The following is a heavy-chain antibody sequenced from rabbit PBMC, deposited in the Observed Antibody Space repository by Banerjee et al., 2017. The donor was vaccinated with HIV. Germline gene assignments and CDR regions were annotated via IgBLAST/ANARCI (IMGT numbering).Heavy chain of an antibody. D-gene: IGHD6-1*01. CDR3: ARGFYSYGYAGYVDATYYFDL. V-gene: IGHV1S7*01. Sequence: QSLEETGGGLVQPGGSLTLSCKASGFDFSSYYMSWVRQAPGKGLEWIGIIYGGSGSTDYASWVNGRFTISSDNAQNTVDLQMNSLTAVDRATYFCARGFYSYGYAGYVDATYYFDLWGQGTLVTVS. CDR1: GFDFSSYY. CDR2: IYGGSGST. J-gene: IGHJ4*01.